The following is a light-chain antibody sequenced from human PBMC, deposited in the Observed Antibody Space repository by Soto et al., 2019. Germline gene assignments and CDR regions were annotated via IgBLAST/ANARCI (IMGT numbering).Light chain of an antibody. J-gene: IGKJ2*01. CDR2: KAS. CDR3: QQYNSYPYT. Sequence: DIQMTQSPSTLSASVGDRVTITCRASQSIRNWLAWYQQKPGKAPKLLIYKASSLQSGVPSRFSGGGSETEFTLTISSLQPDDFATYYCQQYNSYPYTFSQGTKLEIK. CDR1: QSIRNW. V-gene: IGKV1-5*03.